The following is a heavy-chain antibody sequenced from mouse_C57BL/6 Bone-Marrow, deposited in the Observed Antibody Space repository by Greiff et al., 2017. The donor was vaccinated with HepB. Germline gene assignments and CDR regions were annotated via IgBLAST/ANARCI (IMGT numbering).Heavy chain of an antibody. D-gene: IGHD2-4*01. V-gene: IGHV1-81*01. J-gene: IGHJ4*01. Sequence: QVQLQQSGAELARPGASVKLSCKASGYTFTSCGISWVKQRTGQGLEWIGEIYPRSGNTYYNEKFKGKATLTADKSSSTAYMELRSLTSEDSAVYFCARYYYERYYAMDYWGQGTSVTVSS. CDR3: ARYYYERYYAMDY. CDR2: IYPRSGNT. CDR1: GYTFTSCG.